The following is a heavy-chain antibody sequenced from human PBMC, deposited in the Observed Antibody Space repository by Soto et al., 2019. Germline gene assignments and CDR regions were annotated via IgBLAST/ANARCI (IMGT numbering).Heavy chain of an antibody. CDR1: GGSISSYY. D-gene: IGHD4-17*01. Sequence: SETLSLTCTVSGGSISSYYWSWIRQPPGKGLEWIGYIYYSGSTNYNPSLKSRVTISVDTSKNQFSLKLSSVTAADTAVYYCARAYGDYVFDYWGQGTLVTVAS. V-gene: IGHV4-59*01. J-gene: IGHJ4*02. CDR3: ARAYGDYVFDY. CDR2: IYYSGST.